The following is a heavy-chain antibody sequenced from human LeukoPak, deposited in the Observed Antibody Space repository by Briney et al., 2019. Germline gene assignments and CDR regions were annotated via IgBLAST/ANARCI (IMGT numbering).Heavy chain of an antibody. CDR1: GGSFSGYY. V-gene: IGHV4-34*01. Sequence: SETLSLTCAVYGGSFSGYYWSWIRQPPGKGLEWIGEINHSGSTNYNPSLKSRVTISVDTSKNQFSLKLSSVTAADTAVYYCAITMVRGVIKTNAFDIWGQGTMVTVSS. D-gene: IGHD3-10*01. CDR2: INHSGST. J-gene: IGHJ3*02. CDR3: AITMVRGVIKTNAFDI.